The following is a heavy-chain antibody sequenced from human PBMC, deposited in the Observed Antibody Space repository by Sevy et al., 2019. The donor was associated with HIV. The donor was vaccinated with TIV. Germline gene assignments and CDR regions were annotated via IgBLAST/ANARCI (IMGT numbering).Heavy chain of an antibody. CDR3: ARVYDSSGYLDY. V-gene: IGHV3-30-3*01. CDR2: ISYDGSNK. Sequence: GESLKISCAASGFTFSSYAMHWVRQAPGKGLEWVAVISYDGSNKYYADSVKGRFTISSENSKNTLYLQMNSLRAEDPAVYYCARVYDSSGYLDYWGQGTLVTVSS. CDR1: GFTFSSYA. J-gene: IGHJ4*02. D-gene: IGHD3-22*01.